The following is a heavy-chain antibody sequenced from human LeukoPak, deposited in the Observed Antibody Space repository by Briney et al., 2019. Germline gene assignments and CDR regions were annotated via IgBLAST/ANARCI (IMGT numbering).Heavy chain of an antibody. CDR3: ARQLPTAAADTRGYFDY. V-gene: IGHV4-39*01. CDR2: IFYGGSN. D-gene: IGHD6-25*01. CDR1: GVSISSADYY. Sequence: SETLSLTCSVSGVSISSADYYWGWIRQAPGKGLEWIGSIFYGGSNHYNPSLKSRAAISVDTSKTQFSLKLTSVTAADAAMYYFARQLPTAAADTRGYFDYWGQGTVVTVSS. J-gene: IGHJ4*01.